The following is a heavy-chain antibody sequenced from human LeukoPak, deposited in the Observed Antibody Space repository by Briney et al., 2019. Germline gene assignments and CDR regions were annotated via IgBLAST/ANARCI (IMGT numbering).Heavy chain of an antibody. D-gene: IGHD6-19*01. CDR3: ARNLGSGWYYDY. CDR2: MYYSGST. Sequence: SETLSLTCTVSGGSISSYYWSWIRRPAGKGLEWIGYMYYSGSTNYNPSLRSRVTISVDTSKNQFSLKLSTVTAADTAVYYCARNLGSGWYYDYWGQGILVTVSS. V-gene: IGHV4-59*08. J-gene: IGHJ4*02. CDR1: GGSISSYY.